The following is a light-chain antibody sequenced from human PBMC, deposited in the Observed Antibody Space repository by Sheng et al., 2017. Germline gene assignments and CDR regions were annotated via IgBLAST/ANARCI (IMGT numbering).Light chain of an antibody. CDR1: ENIRSY. V-gene: IGKV3-11*01. CDR2: DAS. CDR3: QQRDRWPLT. J-gene: IGKJ4*01. Sequence: EIVLTQSPATLSLSPGERATLSCRASENIRSYLAWYQQKPGQAPRLLIYDASTRATGIPDRFSGSGSGTDFTLTISGLEPEDSAVYYCQQRDRWPLTFGGGTNVELK.